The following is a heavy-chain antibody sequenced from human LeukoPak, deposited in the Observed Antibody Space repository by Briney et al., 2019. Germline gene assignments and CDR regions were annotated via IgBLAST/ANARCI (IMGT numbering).Heavy chain of an antibody. CDR1: GFTYSNYA. V-gene: IGHV3-23*01. D-gene: IGHD6-19*01. J-gene: IGHJ4*02. CDR3: TKAGIAVPATPDY. CDR2: ISSGGGTT. Sequence: GGSLRLTCAASGFTYSNYAMNWVRQAPGKGLEWVSGISSGGGTTYYADSVKGRFIISRDNSKNTLYLQMDSLRAEDTAVYYCTKAGIAVPATPDYWGQGTLVTVSS.